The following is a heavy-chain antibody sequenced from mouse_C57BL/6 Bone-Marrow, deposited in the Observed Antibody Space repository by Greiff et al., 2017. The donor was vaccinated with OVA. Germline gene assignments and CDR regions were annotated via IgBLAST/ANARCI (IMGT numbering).Heavy chain of an antibody. CDR1: GYTFTDYY. J-gene: IGHJ2*01. Sequence: EVQLQQSGPELVKPGASVKISCKASGYTFTDYYMNWVKQSHGKSLEWIGDINPNNGGTSYNQKFKGKATLTVDKSSSTAYMELRSLTSEDSAVYYCARRHYGVDDWGKGTTLTVSS. V-gene: IGHV1-26*01. CDR3: ARRHYGVDD. D-gene: IGHD1-1*01. CDR2: INPNNGGT.